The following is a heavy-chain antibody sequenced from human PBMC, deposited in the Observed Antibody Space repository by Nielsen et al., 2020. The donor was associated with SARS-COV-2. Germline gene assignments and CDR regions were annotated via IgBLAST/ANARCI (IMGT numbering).Heavy chain of an antibody. D-gene: IGHD5-12*01. CDR1: GFTFSDYY. Sequence: GESLKISCAASGFTFSDYYMSWIRQAPGKGLEWVSYISSSSSYTNYADSVKGRFTISRDNAKNSLYLQMNSLRAEDTAVYYCTRGSGYGVPHGYWGQGTLVTVSS. CDR3: TRGSGYGVPHGY. J-gene: IGHJ4*02. CDR2: ISSSSSYT. V-gene: IGHV3-11*05.